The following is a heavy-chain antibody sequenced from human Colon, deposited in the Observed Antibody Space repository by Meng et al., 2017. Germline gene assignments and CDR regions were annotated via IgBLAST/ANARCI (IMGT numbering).Heavy chain of an antibody. V-gene: IGHV4-39*01. J-gene: IGHJ5*02. CDR1: GGSLSTSGYY. CDR2: IGHSGFT. D-gene: IGHD6-19*01. CDR3: VRSSGWVKTGFDP. Sequence: QPQLQESGPGLVKPSVALSLTSSVSGGSLSTSGYYWGWIRQPPGKGLEWIGSIGHSGFTYYTPSLKSRVTVSIDTSRNQFSLWLTSVTAADTAVYYCVRSSGWVKTGFDPWGQGTLVTVSS.